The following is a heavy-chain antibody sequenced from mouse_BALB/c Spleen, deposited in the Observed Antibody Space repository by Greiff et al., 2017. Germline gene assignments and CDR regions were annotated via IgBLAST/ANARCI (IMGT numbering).Heavy chain of an antibody. CDR1: GFTFSSYA. J-gene: IGHJ4*01. D-gene: IGHD2-1*01. Sequence: EVNLVESGGGLVKPGGSLKLSCAASGFTFSSYAMSWVRQSPEKRLEWVAEISSGGSYTYYPDTVTGRFTISRDNAKNTLYLEMSSLRSEDTAMYYCARAYGNYVYAMDYWGQGTSVTVSS. V-gene: IGHV5-9-4*01. CDR3: ARAYGNYVYAMDY. CDR2: ISSGGSYT.